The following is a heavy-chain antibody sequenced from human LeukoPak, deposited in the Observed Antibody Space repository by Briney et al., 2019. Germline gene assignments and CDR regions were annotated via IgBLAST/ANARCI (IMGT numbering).Heavy chain of an antibody. Sequence: SETLSLTCTVSGGSISSGDYYWSWIRQPPGKGLEWIGYIYYSGSTYYNPSLKSRVTISVDTSKNQFSLKLSSVTAADTAVYYCARDHYFGSGSYYDPDYWGQGTLVTVSS. CDR3: ARDHYFGSGSYYDPDY. V-gene: IGHV4-30-4*01. D-gene: IGHD3-10*01. CDR2: IYYSGST. J-gene: IGHJ4*02. CDR1: GGSISSGDYY.